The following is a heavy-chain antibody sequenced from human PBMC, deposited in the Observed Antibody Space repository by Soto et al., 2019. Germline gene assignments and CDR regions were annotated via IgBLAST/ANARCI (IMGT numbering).Heavy chain of an antibody. CDR3: ARRVLVGATVNGFDP. CDR1: GGSISSSNSY. J-gene: IGHJ5*02. D-gene: IGHD1-26*01. CDR2: IYYSGRT. V-gene: IGHV4-39*01. Sequence: QLQLQESGPGLVKPSETLSLTCTISGGSISSSNSYWGWIRQPPGKGLEGIGSIYYSGRTYYNPSLESRVTISVDTSKNQFSLKLSSVTAADTAVYYCARRVLVGATVNGFDPWGQGTLVTVSS.